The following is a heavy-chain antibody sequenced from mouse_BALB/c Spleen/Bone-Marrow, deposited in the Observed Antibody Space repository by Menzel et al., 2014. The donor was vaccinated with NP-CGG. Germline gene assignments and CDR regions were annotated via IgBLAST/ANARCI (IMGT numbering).Heavy chain of an antibody. CDR1: GFAFSSYD. D-gene: IGHD1-1*01. CDR2: ISSGGSYT. CDR3: ARPTTVVATGGSFDY. J-gene: IGHJ2*01. V-gene: IGHV5-6*01. Sequence: EVHLVESGGGLVKPGGSLKLSCAASGFAFSSYDMSWVRQTPEKRLEWVATISSGGSYTYYPDSVKGRFTISRDNAKNTLYLQMSSLKSEDTAMYYCARPTTVVATGGSFDYWGQGTTLTVSS.